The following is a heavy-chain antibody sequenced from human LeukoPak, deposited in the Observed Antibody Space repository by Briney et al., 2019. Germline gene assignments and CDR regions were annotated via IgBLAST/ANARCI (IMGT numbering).Heavy chain of an antibody. D-gene: IGHD3-3*01. J-gene: IGHJ3*02. Sequence: GGSLRLSCAASGFTVSSNYMSWVRQAPGKGLEWVSVIHSGGSTYYADSVKGRFTISRDNSKNTLYLQMNSLRAEDTAVYYCARGPPYYDFWSGYHDAFDIWGQGTMVTVSS. CDR3: ARGPPYYDFWSGYHDAFDI. V-gene: IGHV3-53*01. CDR2: IHSGGST. CDR1: GFTVSSNY.